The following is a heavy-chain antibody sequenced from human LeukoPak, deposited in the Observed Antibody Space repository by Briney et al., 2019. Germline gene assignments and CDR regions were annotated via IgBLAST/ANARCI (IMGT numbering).Heavy chain of an antibody. CDR1: EFTFSNYG. CDR3: AKRTRSGSSCGAGYYNGMDV. Sequence: GGSLRPSCVASEFTFSNYGMNWVRQAPGKGLEWVSGISVSGTTTYYVDSVKGRFTISRDNSKNTLYLQMNSLRAEDTGVYYCAKRTRSGSSCGAGYYNGMDVWGQGTKVTVSS. D-gene: IGHD3-10*01. V-gene: IGHV3-23*01. J-gene: IGHJ6*02. CDR2: ISVSGTTT.